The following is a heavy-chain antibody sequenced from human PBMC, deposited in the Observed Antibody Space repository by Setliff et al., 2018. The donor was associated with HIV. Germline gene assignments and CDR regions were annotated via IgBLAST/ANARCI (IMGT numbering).Heavy chain of an antibody. CDR1: GFTFSGSA. D-gene: IGHD7-27*01. CDR3: ARDAGGAGEYFDY. CDR2: IRSETNTYAT. Sequence: GGSLRLSCAASGFTFSGSAMHWVRQASGKGLEWVGRIRSETNTYATAYAASVKGRFTISRDDSKNTAYLHLSSLRAEDTAVYYCARDAGGAGEYFDYWGQGTLVTVSS. V-gene: IGHV3-73*01. J-gene: IGHJ4*02.